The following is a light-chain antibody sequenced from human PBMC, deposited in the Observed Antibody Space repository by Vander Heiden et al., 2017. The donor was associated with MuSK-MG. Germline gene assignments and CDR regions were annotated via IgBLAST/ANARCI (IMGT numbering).Light chain of an antibody. J-gene: IGKJ1*01. Sequence: DVVMTQSPLSLPVTLGQPASISCRSSQSLVYSDGNTYLNWFQQRPCQSPRRLIYKVSNRDSGVPDRFSGSGSGTDFTLKISMVDAEDVRVYYCSQGKHWAQTFGQGTKVEIK. V-gene: IGKV2-30*01. CDR2: KVS. CDR1: QSLVYSDGNTY. CDR3: SQGKHWAQT.